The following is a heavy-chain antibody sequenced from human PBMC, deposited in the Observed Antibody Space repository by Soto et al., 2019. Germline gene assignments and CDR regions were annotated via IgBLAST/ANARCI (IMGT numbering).Heavy chain of an antibody. V-gene: IGHV3-66*01. D-gene: IGHD3-10*01. CDR3: AREGRGGGWFDP. Sequence: EVQLVESGGGLVQPGGSLRLSCAVSAFTVSSNYMNWVRQAPGKGLEWGSVIYSGCVTYYADSVKDRFTISRENSKNTLYLQMNSLRAEDTAVYYCAREGRGGGWFDPWGQGTLVTVSS. CDR2: IYSGCVT. J-gene: IGHJ5*02. CDR1: AFTVSSNY.